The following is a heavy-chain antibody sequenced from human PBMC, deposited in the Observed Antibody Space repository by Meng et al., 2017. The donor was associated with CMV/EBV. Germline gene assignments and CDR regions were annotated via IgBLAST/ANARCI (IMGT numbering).Heavy chain of an antibody. CDR3: ARCTNYFDP. CDR1: GGFVSSGSYY. J-gene: IGHJ5*02. V-gene: IGHV4-61*01. D-gene: IGHD4/OR15-4a*01. CDR2: IYHSGST. Sequence: QVQLQESGPGLVKPSGTLSLTCSVSGGFVSSGSYYWPWLRQPPGKGLEWIGYIYHSGSTNYTPSLKSRVTISVDASRDQFSLRLSSVAAADTAVYYCARCTNYFDPWGQGTLVTVSS.